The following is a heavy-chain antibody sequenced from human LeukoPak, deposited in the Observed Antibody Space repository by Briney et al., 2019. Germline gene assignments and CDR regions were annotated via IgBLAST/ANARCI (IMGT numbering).Heavy chain of an antibody. Sequence: KSSETLSLTCTVSGYSISSGYYWGWIRQPPGKGLEWIGSIYHSGSTYYNPSLKSRVTISVDTSKNQFSLKLSFVTAADTAVYYCARDTDPFAATIGYWGQGTLVTVSS. J-gene: IGHJ4*02. D-gene: IGHD2-15*01. CDR1: GYSISSGYY. V-gene: IGHV4-38-2*02. CDR2: IYHSGST. CDR3: ARDTDPFAATIGY.